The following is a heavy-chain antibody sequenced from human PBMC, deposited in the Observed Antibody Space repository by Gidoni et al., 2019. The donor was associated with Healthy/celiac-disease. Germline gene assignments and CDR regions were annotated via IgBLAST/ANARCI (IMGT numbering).Heavy chain of an antibody. V-gene: IGHV1-18*01. J-gene: IGHJ6*02. CDR2: ISAYNGNT. CDR3: ARGDCSSTSCSRGYYYYGMDV. CDR1: GYTFTSYG. D-gene: IGHD2-2*01. Sequence: QVQLVQSGAEVKKPGASVKGSCKASGYTFTSYGISWVRQAPGQGLEWMGWISAYNGNTNYEQKLQGRVTMTTDTSTSTAYMELRSLRSDDTAVYYCARGDCSSTSCSRGYYYYGMDVWGQGTTVTVS.